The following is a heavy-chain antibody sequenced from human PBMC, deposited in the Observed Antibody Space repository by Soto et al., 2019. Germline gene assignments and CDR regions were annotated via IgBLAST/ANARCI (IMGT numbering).Heavy chain of an antibody. CDR1: ALTFSRYA. J-gene: IGHJ6*02. Sequence: EVQLLESGGGLIQPGGSLRLSCAASALTFSRYAMNWVRQAPGKGLDWVSVISGSGGTRYYADSVKGRFTISRDNSKGILYLQMNSLRADDTAVYYCAKDPYPVVVVPAANGVDVWGQGTTVTVSS. V-gene: IGHV3-23*01. CDR2: ISGSGGTR. CDR3: AKDPYPVVVVPAANGVDV. D-gene: IGHD2-2*01.